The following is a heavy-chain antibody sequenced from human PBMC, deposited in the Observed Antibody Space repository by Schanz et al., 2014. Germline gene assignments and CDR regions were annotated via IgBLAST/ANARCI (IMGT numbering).Heavy chain of an antibody. CDR1: GYTFTSYD. CDR2: MNPNSGNP. Sequence: QVQLVQSGAEVKKPGASVKVSCRASGYTFTSYDINWVRQAPGQGLEWLGWMNPNSGNPGFAQKCRGRVTMTRNTSMSTAYIELHILTSQDTAVYYCARGRTFDYWGQGTLVTVSS. CDR3: ARGRTFDY. V-gene: IGHV1-8*01. J-gene: IGHJ4*02.